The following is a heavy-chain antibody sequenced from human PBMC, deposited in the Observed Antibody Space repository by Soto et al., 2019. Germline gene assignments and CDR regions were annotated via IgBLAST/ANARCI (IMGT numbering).Heavy chain of an antibody. Sequence: GGSLRLSCLASGFTFSSYALHWVRQAPGKGLEWVAVTSYDGSNKYYADSVEGRFTISRDNSKNTLYLQTSSLTTEDTAMYYCARDWETSATGLIDSWGQGTLVTVSS. J-gene: IGHJ4*02. CDR2: TSYDGSNK. CDR3: ARDWETSATGLIDS. D-gene: IGHD3-9*01. CDR1: GFTFSSYA. V-gene: IGHV3-30-3*01.